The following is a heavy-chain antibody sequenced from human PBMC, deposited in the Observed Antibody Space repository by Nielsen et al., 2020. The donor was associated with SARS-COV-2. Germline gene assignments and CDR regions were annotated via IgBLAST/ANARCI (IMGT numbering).Heavy chain of an antibody. Sequence: GESLKISCAASGFTFSRYWMHWVRQAPGKGLVWVSRINSDESTTIYADSVKGRFTSSRDNAKNSLYLQMNSLRAEDTAAYYCARDTCTNGVCFDYWGQGTLVTVSS. V-gene: IGHV3-74*01. D-gene: IGHD2-8*01. CDR3: ARDTCTNGVCFDY. CDR2: INSDESTT. CDR1: GFTFSRYW. J-gene: IGHJ4*02.